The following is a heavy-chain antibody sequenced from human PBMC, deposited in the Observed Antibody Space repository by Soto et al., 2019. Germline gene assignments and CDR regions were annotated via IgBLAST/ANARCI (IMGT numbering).Heavy chain of an antibody. CDR1: GFTFSSYW. V-gene: IGHV3-7*03. CDR2: IKQDGSEK. CDR3: ARDDVVVPAAIGYYYYGMDV. J-gene: IGHJ6*02. Sequence: PGGSLRLSCAASGFTFSSYWMSWVRQAPGKGLEWVANIKQDGSEKYYVDSVKGRFTISRDNAKNSLYLQMNSLRAEDTAVYYCARDDVVVPAAIGYYYYGMDVWGQGPMVTVSS. D-gene: IGHD2-2*01.